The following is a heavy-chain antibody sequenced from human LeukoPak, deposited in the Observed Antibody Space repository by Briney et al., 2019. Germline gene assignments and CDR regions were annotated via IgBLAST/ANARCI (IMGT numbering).Heavy chain of an antibody. CDR1: GFTLSSYG. J-gene: IGHJ4*02. CDR3: ASDPNYYGSGSYEEYYFDY. V-gene: IGHV3-33*08. D-gene: IGHD3-10*01. Sequence: PVGCPSLSCAASGFTLSSYGMHWVRQAPGKGQERVAVIWYDVSTKYYADSAKGRFTISRDNPKNTLYLQMNRLRARDPAGYYCASDPNYYGSGSYEEYYFDYWGQGTLVTVSS. CDR2: IWYDVSTK.